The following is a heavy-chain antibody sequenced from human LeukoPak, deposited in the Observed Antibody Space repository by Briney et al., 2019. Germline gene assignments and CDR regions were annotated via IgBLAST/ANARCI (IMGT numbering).Heavy chain of an antibody. CDR3: ARGPYQYYFDY. D-gene: IGHD2-2*01. J-gene: IGHJ4*02. CDR1: GGSISNYY. Sequence: PSETLSLTCTVSGGSISNYYWSWIRQPAGKGLEWTGRIYTSGTTNSNPSLKSRVTVSVDTAKNQFSLKLSSVTAADTAVYYCARGPYQYYFDYWGQGTLVTVSS. V-gene: IGHV4-4*07. CDR2: IYTSGTT.